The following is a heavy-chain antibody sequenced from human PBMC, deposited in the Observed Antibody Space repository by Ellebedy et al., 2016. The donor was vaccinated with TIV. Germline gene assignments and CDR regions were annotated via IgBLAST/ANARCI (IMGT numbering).Heavy chain of an antibody. CDR1: GFTFSSYA. J-gene: IGHJ3*02. V-gene: IGHV3-30-3*01. CDR2: ISYDGSNK. Sequence: GESLKISCAASGFTFSSYAMHWVRQAPGKGLEWVVVISYDGSNKYYADSVKGRFTISRDNAKNSLYLQMNSLRDEDTAVYYCARAGPYYSAPYDAFDIWGQGTMVTVSS. CDR3: ARAGPYYSAPYDAFDI. D-gene: IGHD3-10*01.